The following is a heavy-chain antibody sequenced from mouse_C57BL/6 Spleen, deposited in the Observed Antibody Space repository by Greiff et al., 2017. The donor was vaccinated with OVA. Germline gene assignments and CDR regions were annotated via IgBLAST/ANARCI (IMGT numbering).Heavy chain of an antibody. CDR1: GYTFTSYG. J-gene: IGHJ4*01. Sequence: VQLQQSGAELARPGASVKLSCKASGYTFTSYGISWVKQRTGQGLEWIGEIYPRSGNTYYNEKFKGKATLTADKSSSTAYMELRSLTSEDSAVYFCARGDYSNSNYYAMDYWGQGTSVTVSS. CDR3: ARGDYSNSNYYAMDY. V-gene: IGHV1-81*01. D-gene: IGHD2-5*01. CDR2: IYPRSGNT.